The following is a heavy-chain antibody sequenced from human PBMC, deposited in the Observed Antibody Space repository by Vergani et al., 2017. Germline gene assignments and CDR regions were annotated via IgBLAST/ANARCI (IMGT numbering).Heavy chain of an antibody. CDR2: ISAYNGNT. J-gene: IGHJ3*02. Sequence: QVQLVQSGAEVKKPGASVKVSCKASGYTFTSYGISWVRQAPGQGLEWMGWISAYNGNTNYAQKLQGRVTMTTDTSTSTAYMELRSLRSDDTAVYYCARDHRTGYYEFWSGYLENAFDIWGQGTMVTVSS. D-gene: IGHD3-3*01. V-gene: IGHV1-18*01. CDR1: GYTFTSYG. CDR3: ARDHRTGYYEFWSGYLENAFDI.